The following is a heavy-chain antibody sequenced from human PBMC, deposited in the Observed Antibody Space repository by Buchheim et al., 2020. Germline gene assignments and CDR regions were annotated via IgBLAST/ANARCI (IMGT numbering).Heavy chain of an antibody. Sequence: QVQLVQSGAEVKKPGASVKVSCKAYGYIFTSYYMHWVRQAPGTGLEWMGIINPSGGSTSYAQKFQGRVTMTRDTSTSTVYMEMSSLRSENTAVYYCARFSISAAPSYGMDVWGQGTT. CDR2: INPSGGST. CDR1: GYIFTSYY. V-gene: IGHV1-46*01. D-gene: IGHD6-13*01. CDR3: ARFSISAAPSYGMDV. J-gene: IGHJ6*02.